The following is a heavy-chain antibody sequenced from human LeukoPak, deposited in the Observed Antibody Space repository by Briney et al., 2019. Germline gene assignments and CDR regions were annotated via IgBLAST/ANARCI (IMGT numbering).Heavy chain of an antibody. Sequence: PGGSLRLSCVASGFTFSNYAMHWVRQAPGKGLEWVSGISWNSGSIGYADSVKGRFTISRDNAKNSLYLQMNSLRAEDTALYYCARDFSGDYYFDYWGQGTLVTVSS. CDR3: ARDFSGDYYFDY. CDR1: GFTFSNYA. CDR2: ISWNSGSI. V-gene: IGHV3-9*01. J-gene: IGHJ4*02. D-gene: IGHD3-10*01.